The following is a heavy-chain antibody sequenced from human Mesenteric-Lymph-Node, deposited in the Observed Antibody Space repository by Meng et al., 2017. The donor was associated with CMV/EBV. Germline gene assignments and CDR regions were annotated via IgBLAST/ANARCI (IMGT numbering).Heavy chain of an antibody. V-gene: IGHV3-21*04. CDR2: ISSSSYYI. CDR1: GFTFSTYN. CDR3: GKVHDSSGYYIAGWFDP. D-gene: IGHD3-22*01. J-gene: IGHJ5*02. Sequence: GESLKISCAASGFTFSTYNMNWVRQAPGKGLEWVSSISSSSYYIYYADSVKGRFTISRDNAKNSLYLQMNSLRAEDTAVYYCGKVHDSSGYYIAGWFDPWGQGTLVTVSS.